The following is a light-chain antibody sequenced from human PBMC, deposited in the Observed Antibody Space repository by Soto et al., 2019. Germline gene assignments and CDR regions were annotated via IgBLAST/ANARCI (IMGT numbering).Light chain of an antibody. CDR3: GTWDNNLPYV. CDR2: DND. CDR1: SSNIGNNY. Sequence: QSVLTQPPSVSAAPGQKVTISCSGSSSNIGNNYASWYQHLPGTAPKLLIYDNDKRPSGIPDRFSGSKSGTSATLGITGLQTGDEADYYCGTWDNNLPYVFGTGTKVTVL. J-gene: IGLJ1*01. V-gene: IGLV1-51*01.